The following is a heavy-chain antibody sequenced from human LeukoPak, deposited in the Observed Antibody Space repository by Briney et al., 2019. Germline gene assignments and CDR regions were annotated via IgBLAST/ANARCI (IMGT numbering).Heavy chain of an antibody. V-gene: IGHV4-4*02. CDR2: IYYSGST. J-gene: IGHJ4*02. CDR1: GASISNTNW. CDR3: ARSRIAVAETYDY. Sequence: SGTLSLTCAVSGASISNTNWWTWVRQPPGKGLEWIGYIYYSGSTNYNPSLKSRVTISVDTSKNQFSLKLSSVTAADTAVYYCARSRIAVAETYDYWGQGTLVTVSS. D-gene: IGHD6-19*01.